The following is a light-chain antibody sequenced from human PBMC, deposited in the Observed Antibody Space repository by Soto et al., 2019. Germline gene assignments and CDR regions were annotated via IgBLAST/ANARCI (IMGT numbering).Light chain of an antibody. J-gene: IGKJ1*01. CDR3: QHYGSSWT. Sequence: EIVLTQSPGTLSLSPGERATLSCRASQSGRANYIPWYQQKPGQAPRNLIYATSNSATSIPDRFSGVGSGTDFTLTIGRLEPEDLVLDYWQHYGSSWTLGQGTKVEIK. CDR1: QSGRANY. V-gene: IGKV3-20*01. CDR2: ATS.